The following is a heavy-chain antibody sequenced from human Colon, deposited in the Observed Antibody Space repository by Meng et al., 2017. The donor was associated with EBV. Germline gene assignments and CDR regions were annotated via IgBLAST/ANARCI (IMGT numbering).Heavy chain of an antibody. CDR2: ISKMGDGI. J-gene: IGHJ4*02. V-gene: IGHV3-11*01. CDR1: GFNFNDYY. CDR3: ARDLGGPRDY. D-gene: IGHD6-25*01. Sequence: HVYLVGSGGGFGKPGGALSLSCAASGFNFNDYYMTWIRQAPGKGLEWVAFISKMGDGISYAESVRGRFTISRDSATHSLYLQMNSLRAEDTAVYYCARDLGGPRDYWGQGTLVTVSS.